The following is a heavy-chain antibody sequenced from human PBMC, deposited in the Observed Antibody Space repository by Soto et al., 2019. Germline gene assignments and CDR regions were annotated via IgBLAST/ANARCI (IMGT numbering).Heavy chain of an antibody. CDR1: GGTFSSYA. CDR3: ARGGIVVVVAATPGSRPWFDP. J-gene: IGHJ5*02. Sequence: SVKVSCKASGGTFSSYAISWVRQAPGQGLEWMGGIIPIFGTANYAQKSQGRVTITADESTSTAYMELSSLRSADTAVYYCARGGIVVVVAATPGSRPWFDPWGQGTLVTVSS. V-gene: IGHV1-69*13. CDR2: IIPIFGTA. D-gene: IGHD2-15*01.